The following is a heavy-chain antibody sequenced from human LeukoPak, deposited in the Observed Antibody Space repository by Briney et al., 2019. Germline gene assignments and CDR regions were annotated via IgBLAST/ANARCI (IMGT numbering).Heavy chain of an antibody. J-gene: IGHJ6*03. D-gene: IGHD5-24*01. CDR3: ARSAGWLQPDYYYYYMDV. CDR2: INPDSGGT. Sequence: GASVKVSCKASGYTFTGYYMHWVRQAPGHGLEWMGWINPDSGGTNYAQKFQGRVTMTRDTSINTAYMELSRLRSDDTAVYYCARSAGWLQPDYYYYYMDVWGKGTTVTISS. V-gene: IGHV1-2*02. CDR1: GYTFTGYY.